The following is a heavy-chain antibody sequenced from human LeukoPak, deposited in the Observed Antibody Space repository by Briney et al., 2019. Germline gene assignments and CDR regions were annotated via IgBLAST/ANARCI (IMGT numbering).Heavy chain of an antibody. V-gene: IGHV3-11*01. CDR1: GFTFSDYY. J-gene: IGHJ6*02. CDR3: ARDRGYCSSTSCYRILYYYGMDV. CDR2: ISSSGSTI. Sequence: GGSLRLSCAASGFTFSDYYMSWIRQAPGKGLEWVSYISSSGSTIYHADSVKGRFTISRDNAKNSLYLQMNSLRAEDTAVYYCARDRGYCSSTSCYRILYYYGMDVWGQGTTVTVSS. D-gene: IGHD2-2*01.